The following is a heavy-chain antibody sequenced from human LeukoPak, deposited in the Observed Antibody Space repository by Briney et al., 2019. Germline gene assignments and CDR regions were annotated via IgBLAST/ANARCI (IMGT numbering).Heavy chain of an antibody. CDR2: INPSGGST. V-gene: IGHV1-46*01. CDR1: GYTFTSYY. D-gene: IGHD2-2*01. Sequence: ASVKVSCKASGYTFTSYYMHWVRQAPGQGLEWMGIINPSGGSTSYAQKFQGRVTMTRDTSTSTVYMELSSLRSEDTAVYYCARAVSYGCSSTSCDEYYFDYWGQGTLVTVSS. J-gene: IGHJ4*02. CDR3: ARAVSYGCSSTSCDEYYFDY.